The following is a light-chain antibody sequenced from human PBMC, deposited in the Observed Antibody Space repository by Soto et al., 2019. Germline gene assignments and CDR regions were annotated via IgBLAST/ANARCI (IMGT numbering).Light chain of an antibody. CDR1: QSVTSSY. CDR3: VTWT. J-gene: IGKJ1*01. V-gene: IGKV3-20*01. CDR2: AAS. Sequence: EVVLTQSPGTLSLSPGERATLSCRASQSVTSSYLAWYQQKPGQAPRLLIYAASSRATGIPDRFSGSGSGTDFTLSISRLEPEDLHYGGSVTWTFGQGTKVEIK.